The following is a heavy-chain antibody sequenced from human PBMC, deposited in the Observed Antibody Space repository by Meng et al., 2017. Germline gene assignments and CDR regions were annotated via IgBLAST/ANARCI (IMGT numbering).Heavy chain of an antibody. CDR2: IPYDGSNK. Sequence: GESLKISCAASGFTFSSYAMHWVRQAPGKGLEWVAVIPYDGSNKYYADSVKGRFTISRDNSKNTLYLQMNSLRDEDTAVYYCARDALRLGELSLFRPPGYYYYYGMDVWGQGTMVTVSS. CDR3: ARDALRLGELSLFRPPGYYYYYGMDV. V-gene: IGHV3-30*01. J-gene: IGHJ6*02. D-gene: IGHD3-16*02. CDR1: GFTFSSYA.